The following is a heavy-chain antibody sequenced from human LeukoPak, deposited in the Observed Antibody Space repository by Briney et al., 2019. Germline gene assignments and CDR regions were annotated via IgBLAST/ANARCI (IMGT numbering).Heavy chain of an antibody. CDR3: ARNFDSYGYVAEPYYYYGMDV. J-gene: IGHJ6*02. CDR2: INSDGSST. CDR1: GFTFSSYW. V-gene: IGHV3-74*01. D-gene: IGHD5-18*01. Sequence: PGGSLRLSCAASGFTFSSYWMHWVRQAPGKGLVWVSRINSDGSSTSYADSVKGRFTISRDNAKNTLYLQMSSLRAEDTAVYYCARNFDSYGYVAEPYYYYGMDVWGQGTTVTVSS.